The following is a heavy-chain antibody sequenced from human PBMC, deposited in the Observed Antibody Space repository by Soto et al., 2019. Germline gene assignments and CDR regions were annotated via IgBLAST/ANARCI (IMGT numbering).Heavy chain of an antibody. Sequence: GSLKISCKGSGYSFTSYWISWVRQMPGKGLEWMGRIDPSDSYTNYSPSFQGHVTISADKSISTAYLQWSSLKASDTAMYYCASTYSGSPYYGMDVWGQGTTVTVSS. CDR1: GYSFTSYW. V-gene: IGHV5-10-1*01. D-gene: IGHD1-26*01. CDR3: ASTYSGSPYYGMDV. J-gene: IGHJ6*02. CDR2: IDPSDSYT.